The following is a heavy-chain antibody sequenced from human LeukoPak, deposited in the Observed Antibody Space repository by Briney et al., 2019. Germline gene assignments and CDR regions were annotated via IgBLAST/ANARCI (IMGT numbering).Heavy chain of an antibody. J-gene: IGHJ6*03. V-gene: IGHV4-4*09. CDR1: GGSISAYY. CDR2: ISTGGST. CDR3: ARLYYYYYMDV. Sequence: SETLSLTCTVSGGSISAYYWSWIRQPPGKGLEWIGYISTGGSTNYNPSLKSRVTISVDTSNNHFSLKLTSVTAADTAVYYCARLYYYYYMDVWGKGTTVTVSS.